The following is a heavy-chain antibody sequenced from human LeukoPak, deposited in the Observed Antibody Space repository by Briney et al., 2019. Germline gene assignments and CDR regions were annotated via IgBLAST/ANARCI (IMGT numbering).Heavy chain of an antibody. Sequence: GRSLRLSCAASGFTFSNNAMHWVRQAPGKGLEWVALISYDGSNKHYADSVKGRFTISRDNSKNTLYLQMNSLRAEDTAVYYCAKEIYGDSTGGRFQHWGQGTLVTVSS. V-gene: IGHV3-30*18. CDR3: AKEIYGDSTGGRFQH. CDR2: ISYDGSNK. CDR1: GFTFSNNA. J-gene: IGHJ1*01. D-gene: IGHD4-17*01.